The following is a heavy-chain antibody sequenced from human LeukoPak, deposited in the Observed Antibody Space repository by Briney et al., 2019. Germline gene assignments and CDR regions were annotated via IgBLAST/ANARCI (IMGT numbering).Heavy chain of an antibody. V-gene: IGHV6-1*01. CDR2: TYYRSKGYN. CDR3: ARGYSYGYDFGY. CDR1: GDSVSSNSAA. D-gene: IGHD5-18*01. J-gene: IGHJ4*02. Sequence: SQTLSLTCALSGDSVSSNSAACNWIRQSPSRGLEWLGRTYYRSKGYNDYAVSVKSRITINPDTSKSQFSLHLNSVTPEDTAVYYCARGYSYGYDFGYWGQGTLVTVSS.